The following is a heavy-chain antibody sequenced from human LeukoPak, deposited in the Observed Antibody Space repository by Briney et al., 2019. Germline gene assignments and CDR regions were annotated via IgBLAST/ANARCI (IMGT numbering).Heavy chain of an antibody. D-gene: IGHD5-18*01. CDR1: GGSISSGGYY. CDR3: AREDGDTAMDHRTQYFDY. CDR2: IYHSGST. Sequence: PSETLSLTCTVSGGSISSGGYYWSWIRQPPGKGLEWIGYIYHSGSTYYNPSLKSRVTISVDRSKNQFSLKLSSVTAADTAVYYRAREDGDTAMDHRTQYFDYWGQGTLVTVSS. V-gene: IGHV4-30-2*01. J-gene: IGHJ4*02.